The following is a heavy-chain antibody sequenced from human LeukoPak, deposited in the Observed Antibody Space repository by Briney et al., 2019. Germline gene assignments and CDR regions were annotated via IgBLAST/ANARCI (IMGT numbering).Heavy chain of an antibody. CDR1: GFSFRTYG. D-gene: IGHD1-1*01. Sequence: QSGGSLRLSCAASGFSFRTYGMHWVRQAPGKGLEWVAVISSGGTNKYYGDSVKGRFTVSRDDSKNTLSLQMNSLRAEDTAVYYCAKEWTTITNFDYWGQGTLVTVSS. CDR3: AKEWTTITNFDY. V-gene: IGHV3-30*18. J-gene: IGHJ4*02. CDR2: ISSGGTNK.